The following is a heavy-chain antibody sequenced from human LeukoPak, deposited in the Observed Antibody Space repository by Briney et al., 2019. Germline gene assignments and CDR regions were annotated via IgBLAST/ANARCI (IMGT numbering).Heavy chain of an antibody. CDR3: AREVAAGTSDY. J-gene: IGHJ4*02. D-gene: IGHD6-13*01. Sequence: HPGGSLRLSCAASGFTVSSNSMSWVRQAPGKGLEWVSVIYSGGSTYYADSVKGRFTISRDNSKNTLYLQMNSLRAEDTAVYYCAREVAAGTSDYWGQGTLVTVSS. V-gene: IGHV3-53*01. CDR2: IYSGGST. CDR1: GFTVSSNS.